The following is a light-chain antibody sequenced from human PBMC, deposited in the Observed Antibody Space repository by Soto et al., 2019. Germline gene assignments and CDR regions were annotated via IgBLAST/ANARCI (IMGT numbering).Light chain of an antibody. V-gene: IGKV3-20*01. J-gene: IGKJ2*01. CDR3: QQYGSSPPYT. Sequence: VLTQSPGTLSLSPGERATLSCRASQRVSTKYLAWYQQKPGQAPRLLIFGSSDRATGIPDRFSGSGSGTDFTLSISRLEYQAFSVYYCQQYGSSPPYTFGKGTKLEIK. CDR1: QRVSTKY. CDR2: GSS.